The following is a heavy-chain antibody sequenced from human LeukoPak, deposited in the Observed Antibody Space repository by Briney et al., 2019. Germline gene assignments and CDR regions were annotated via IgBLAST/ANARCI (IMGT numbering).Heavy chain of an antibody. CDR3: ARGPRIAAAGTSYCYYYGMDV. CDR2: IKPDGSAE. Sequence: GGSLRLSCATSGFTFSSNWMSWVRHAPGRGLDWVANIKPDGSAEYYAASVKGRFTVSRDNAKNSLYLQMNSLRAEDTAVYYCARGPRIAAAGTSYCYYYGMDVWGQGTTVTVSS. D-gene: IGHD6-13*01. CDR1: GFTFSSNW. J-gene: IGHJ6*02. V-gene: IGHV3-7*01.